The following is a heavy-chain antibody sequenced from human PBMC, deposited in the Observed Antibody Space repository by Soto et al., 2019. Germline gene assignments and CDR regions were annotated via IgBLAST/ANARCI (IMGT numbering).Heavy chain of an antibody. D-gene: IGHD1-20*01. CDR3: AKDRDTARYNWNPDY. V-gene: IGHV3-30*18. CDR2: ISFDGSEK. CDR1: GFTFSTYG. J-gene: IGHJ4*02. Sequence: QEQLVESGGGVVQPGRSLRLSCEVSGFTFSTYGMHWVRQAPGKGLEWVAVISFDGSEKHYIDSLKGRFTISRDNSKNTLYLQMNSLRPEDTAVYYCAKDRDTARYNWNPDYWGQGALVTVSS.